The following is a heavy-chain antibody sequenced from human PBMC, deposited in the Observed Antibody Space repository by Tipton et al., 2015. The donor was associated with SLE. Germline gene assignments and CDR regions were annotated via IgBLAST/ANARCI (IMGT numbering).Heavy chain of an antibody. V-gene: IGHV4-61*09. Sequence: LSLTCTVSGGSISSGSYYWSWIRQPAGKGLEWIGHIYATGITNYNPSLKSRVTISLDTSKNQFSLKLSSVTAADTAVYYCASGGILWYFDLWGRGTLVTVSS. CDR2: IYATGIT. J-gene: IGHJ2*01. CDR3: ASGGILWYFDL. D-gene: IGHD3-16*01. CDR1: GGSISSGSYY.